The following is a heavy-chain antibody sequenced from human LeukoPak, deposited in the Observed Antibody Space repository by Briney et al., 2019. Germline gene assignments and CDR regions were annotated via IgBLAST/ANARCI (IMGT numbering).Heavy chain of an antibody. Sequence: GGSLRLSCAASGFSFSSYNMNWVRQAPGKVLEWVSSITTSSTYTFYADSVKGRFTISRDNAKNSLYLQMNSLRAEDTAVYYCARNPPFDYWGQGTLVTVSS. V-gene: IGHV3-21*01. CDR3: ARNPPFDY. J-gene: IGHJ4*02. CDR1: GFSFSSYN. CDR2: ITTSSTYT.